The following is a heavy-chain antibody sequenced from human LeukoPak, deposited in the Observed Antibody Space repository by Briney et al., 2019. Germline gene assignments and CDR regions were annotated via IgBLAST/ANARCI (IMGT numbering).Heavy chain of an antibody. Sequence: GGSLRLSCAASGFIFSSYSMNWVRQAPGKGLEWVSSISISSSYIYYADSVRGRFTISRDNAKSSLSLQMNSLRAEDTAVYYCARMSGSRLPGYWGQGTLVTVSS. CDR2: ISISSSYI. CDR3: ARMSGSRLPGY. J-gene: IGHJ4*02. D-gene: IGHD3-3*01. V-gene: IGHV3-21*01. CDR1: GFIFSSYS.